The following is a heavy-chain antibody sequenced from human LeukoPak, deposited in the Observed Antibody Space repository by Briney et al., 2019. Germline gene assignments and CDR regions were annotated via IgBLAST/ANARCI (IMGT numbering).Heavy chain of an antibody. CDR3: AKISGVGSGSYYWFDP. Sequence: PGGSLRLSCAASGFTFSSYSMNWVRQAPGKGLEWVSYISSSSSTTYYADSVKGRFTISRDNSENTLYLQMNSLRAEDTAVYYCAKISGVGSGSYYWFDPWGQGTLVTVSS. D-gene: IGHD3-10*01. V-gene: IGHV3-48*01. J-gene: IGHJ5*02. CDR2: ISSSSSTT. CDR1: GFTFSSYS.